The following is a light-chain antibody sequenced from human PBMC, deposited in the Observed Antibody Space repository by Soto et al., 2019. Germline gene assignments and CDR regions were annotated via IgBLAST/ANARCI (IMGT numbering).Light chain of an antibody. CDR1: QSVSSS. CDR2: DAS. V-gene: IGKV3-11*01. J-gene: IGKJ4*01. Sequence: DIVLTQSPATLSLSPGERATLSCRASQSVSSSLAWYQHKPGQAPRLLIYDASNRATGIPARFSGSGSGTDFTLTISSLEPEDFAVYYCQQRSVWPPLTFGGGTKVEIK. CDR3: QQRSVWPPLT.